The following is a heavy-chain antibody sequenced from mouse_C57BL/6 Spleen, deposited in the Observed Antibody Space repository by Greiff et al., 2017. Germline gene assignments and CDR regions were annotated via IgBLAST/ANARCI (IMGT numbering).Heavy chain of an antibody. J-gene: IGHJ4*01. Sequence: EVKVVESGGGLVKPGGSLKLSCAASGFTFSSYAMSWVRQTPEKRLEWVATISDGGSYTYYPDNVKGRFTISRDKAKNNLYLQMSHLKSEDTAMYYCARDRGTMVKTGYYAMGYWGQGTSVTVAS. CDR1: GFTFSSYA. CDR3: ARDRGTMVKTGYYAMGY. V-gene: IGHV5-4*01. CDR2: ISDGGSYT. D-gene: IGHD2-2*01.